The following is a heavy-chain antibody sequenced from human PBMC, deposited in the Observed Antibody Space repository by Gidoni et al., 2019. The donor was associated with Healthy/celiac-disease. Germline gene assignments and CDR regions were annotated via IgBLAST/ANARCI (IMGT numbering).Heavy chain of an antibody. V-gene: IGHV4-31*03. J-gene: IGHJ5*02. CDR2: IYYRGTT. Sequence: QVQLQESGPGLVKPSQTLSLTCPVSGGSISSGGYYWSWIRQHPGKGLEWIGYIYYRGTTYYNPSLKSRVTISVDTSKNHFSLKLSSVTAADTAVYYCARSPPVRFPEFDPWGQGTLVTVSS. CDR1: GGSISSGGYY. CDR3: ARSPPVRFPEFDP. D-gene: IGHD3-10*01.